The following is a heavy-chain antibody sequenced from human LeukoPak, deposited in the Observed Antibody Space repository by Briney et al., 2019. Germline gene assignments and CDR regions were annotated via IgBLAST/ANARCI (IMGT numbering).Heavy chain of an antibody. CDR3: AGRLWRRDGYNLSAFDI. J-gene: IGHJ3*02. CDR1: GGSISSYY. CDR2: IYYSGST. V-gene: IGHV4-59*01. D-gene: IGHD5-24*01. Sequence: NSSETLSLTCTVSGGSISSYYWNWIRQPPGKGLDWIGYIYYSGSTNYNPSLKSRVTISVDTSKNQFSLKLSSVTAADTAVYYCAGRLWRRDGYNLSAFDIWGQGTMVTVSS.